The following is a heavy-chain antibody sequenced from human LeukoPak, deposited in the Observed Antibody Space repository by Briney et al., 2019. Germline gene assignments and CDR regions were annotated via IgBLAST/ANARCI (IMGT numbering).Heavy chain of an antibody. CDR1: GFTFSSYS. CDR2: ISSSSSYI. V-gene: IGHV3-21*01. J-gene: IGHJ4*02. Sequence: GGSLRLSCAASGFTFSSYSMNWGRQAPGKGLGWVSSISSSSSYIYYADSVKGRFTISRENAKNSLYLQMNSLRAEDTAVYYCARDSGYYDSSGYPSHHFDYWGQGTLVTVSP. CDR3: ARDSGYYDSSGYPSHHFDY. D-gene: IGHD3-22*01.